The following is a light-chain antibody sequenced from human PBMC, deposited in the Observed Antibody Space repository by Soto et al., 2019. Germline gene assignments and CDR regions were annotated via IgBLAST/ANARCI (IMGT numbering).Light chain of an antibody. V-gene: IGKV3-15*01. CDR3: QQYSDWPWT. CDR1: QSVNIN. J-gene: IGKJ1*01. CDR2: AAS. Sequence: EIVMTQSPVTLSVSPGERATLSCRVSQSVNINLAWYQQRPGQAPRVLISAASSMATGIPARFAGSGSGTEFTLTISSLQSEDFAIYYCQQYSDWPWTFGQGTKVENK.